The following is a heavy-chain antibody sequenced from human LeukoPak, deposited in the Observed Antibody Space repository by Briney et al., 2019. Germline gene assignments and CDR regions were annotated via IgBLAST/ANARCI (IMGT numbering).Heavy chain of an antibody. V-gene: IGHV4-34*01. CDR2: INHSGST. J-gene: IGHJ4*02. CDR3: ATHYYDSSGYYYRPFDY. Sequence: SETLSLTCAVYGGSFGGYYWSWIRQPPGKGLEWIGEINHSGSTNYNPSLKSRVTISVDTSKNQFSLKLSSVTAADTAVYYCATHYYDSSGYYYRPFDYWGQGTLVTVSS. CDR1: GGSFGGYY. D-gene: IGHD3-22*01.